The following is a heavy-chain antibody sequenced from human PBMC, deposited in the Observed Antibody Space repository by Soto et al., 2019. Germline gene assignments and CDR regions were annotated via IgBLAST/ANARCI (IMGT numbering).Heavy chain of an antibody. V-gene: IGHV1-2*02. CDR2: INPNSGGT. J-gene: IGHJ4*02. D-gene: IGHD3-22*01. Sequence: ASVKVSCKASGYTFTGYYMHWVRQAPGQGLEWMGWINPNSGGTNYAQKLQGRVTMTTDTSTSTAYMELRSLRSDDTAVYYCARDWDYDSSGYYYTPDYWGQGTLVTVSS. CDR1: GYTFTGYY. CDR3: ARDWDYDSSGYYYTPDY.